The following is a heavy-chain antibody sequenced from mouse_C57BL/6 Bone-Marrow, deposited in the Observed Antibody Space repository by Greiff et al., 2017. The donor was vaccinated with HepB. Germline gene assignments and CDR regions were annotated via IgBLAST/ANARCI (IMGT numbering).Heavy chain of an antibody. Sequence: QVQLQQSGTELVKPGASVKLSCKASGYTFTSYWMHWVKQRPGQGLEWIGNINPSNGGTNYNEKFKSKATLTVDKSSSTAYMQLSSLTSEDSAVYYCARPYYYGSSYPVYFDYWGQGTTLTVSS. J-gene: IGHJ2*01. D-gene: IGHD1-1*01. V-gene: IGHV1-53*01. CDR3: ARPYYYGSSYPVYFDY. CDR1: GYTFTSYW. CDR2: INPSNGGT.